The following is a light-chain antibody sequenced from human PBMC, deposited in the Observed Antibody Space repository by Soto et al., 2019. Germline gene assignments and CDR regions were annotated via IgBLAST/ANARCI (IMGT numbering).Light chain of an antibody. CDR1: QSISSW. CDR3: QQYNSTSLLT. Sequence: DIQMTQSPSTLSASVGDRVTITCRASQSISSWLAWYQQKPGKAPKLLIYKASSLESGVSSRFSGSGSGTEFTLTINSLKPDDLATYYCQQYNSTSLLTFGGGTKVEIK. V-gene: IGKV1-5*03. CDR2: KAS. J-gene: IGKJ4*01.